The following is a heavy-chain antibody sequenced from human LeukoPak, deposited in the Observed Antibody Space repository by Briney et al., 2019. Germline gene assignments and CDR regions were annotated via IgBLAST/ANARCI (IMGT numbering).Heavy chain of an antibody. Sequence: SETLSLTCTVSGVSISSSSYYWGWLRQPPGKGLEWIGSIYYSGSTYYNPSLKSRVTISVDTSKNQFSLKLTSVTAADTAVYFCARAPSGCGGTCAFDYWGQGTLVTVSS. CDR3: ARAPSGCGGTCAFDY. CDR1: GVSISSSSYY. D-gene: IGHD2-15*01. CDR2: IYYSGST. J-gene: IGHJ4*02. V-gene: IGHV4-39*07.